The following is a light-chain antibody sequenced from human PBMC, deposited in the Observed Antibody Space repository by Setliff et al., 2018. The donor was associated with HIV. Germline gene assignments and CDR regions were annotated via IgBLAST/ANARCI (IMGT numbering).Light chain of an antibody. J-gene: IGLJ2*01. Sequence: ALTQPASVSGSPGQSITISCTGTSSDVGGYNYVSWYQQHPGKAPKLMIYDVSYRPSGVSNRFSGSKSGNTASLTISGLQAEDEADYHCSSYTTSSTPHVVFGGGTKVTVL. CDR1: SSDVGGYNY. V-gene: IGLV2-14*03. CDR2: DVS. CDR3: SSYTTSSTPHVV.